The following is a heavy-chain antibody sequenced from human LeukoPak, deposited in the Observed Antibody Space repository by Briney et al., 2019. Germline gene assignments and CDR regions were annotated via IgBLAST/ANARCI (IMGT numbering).Heavy chain of an antibody. CDR1: GFTFSSYG. V-gene: IGHV3-30*03. Sequence: GGSLRLSCAASGFTFSSYGMHWVRQAPGKGREWVAVISYDGSNKYYADSVKGRFTISRDNSKKTLYLQMNSLRAEDTAVYYCATTAAGAFDIWGQGTMVTVSS. J-gene: IGHJ3*02. CDR3: ATTAAGAFDI. CDR2: ISYDGSNK. D-gene: IGHD6-13*01.